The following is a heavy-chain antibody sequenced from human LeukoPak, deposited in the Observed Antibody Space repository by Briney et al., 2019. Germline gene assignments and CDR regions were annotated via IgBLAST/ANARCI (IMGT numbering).Heavy chain of an antibody. Sequence: GGSLRLSCAASGFTFSSYAMSWVRQAPGKGLEWVSTISVSGDTTYYAESVKGRFTISRDNSKNTLYLQMNSLRAEDTAVYYCAKASVEMAAIVAFDIWGQGTMVTVSS. CDR2: ISVSGDTT. D-gene: IGHD5-24*01. CDR3: AKASVEMAAIVAFDI. CDR1: GFTFSSYA. J-gene: IGHJ3*02. V-gene: IGHV3-23*01.